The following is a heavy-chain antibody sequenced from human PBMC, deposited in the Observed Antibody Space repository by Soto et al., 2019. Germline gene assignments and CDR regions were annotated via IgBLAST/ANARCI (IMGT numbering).Heavy chain of an antibody. J-gene: IGHJ1*01. CDR2: ISYGGST. D-gene: IGHD5-18*01. Sequence: QVQLQESGPGLVKPSQTLSLTCTVSGGSINSGGYCWSWIRQHPGKGLDWIGCISYGGSTSYNPSLKTLFTMSVDSFKNRCPVKLTSLTAADPVVYYCSRGILVWGQGALITVSS. CDR1: GGSINSGGYC. V-gene: IGHV4-31*01. CDR3: SRGILV.